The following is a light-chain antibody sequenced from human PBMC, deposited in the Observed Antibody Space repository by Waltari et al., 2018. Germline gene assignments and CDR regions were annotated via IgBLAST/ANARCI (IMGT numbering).Light chain of an antibody. CDR1: SSDVGGYNY. CDR3: CSYAGSYTWV. CDR2: DVS. J-gene: IGLJ3*02. Sequence: QSALTQPRPVSGSPGQSVPISCTGTSSDVGGYNYFSWYPQHPGKAPTLMIYDVSKRPSGVPDRFSGSKSGNTASLTISGLQAEDEADYYCCSYAGSYTWVFGGGTKLTVL. V-gene: IGLV2-11*01.